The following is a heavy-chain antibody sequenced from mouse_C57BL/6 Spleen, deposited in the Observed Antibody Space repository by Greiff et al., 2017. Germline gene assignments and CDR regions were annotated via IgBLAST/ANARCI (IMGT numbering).Heavy chain of an antibody. CDR1: GYTFTSYW. V-gene: IGHV1-69*01. CDR2: IDPSDSYT. J-gene: IGHJ2*01. CDR3: ARFGYYGKSYYFDY. Sequence: VQLQQSGAELVMPGASVKLSCKASGYTFTSYWMHWVKQRPGQGLEWIGEIDPSDSYTNSNQKFKGKSTLTVDKSSSTAYMQLSSLTSEDSAVYYCARFGYYGKSYYFDYWGQGTTLTVSS. D-gene: IGHD1-1*01.